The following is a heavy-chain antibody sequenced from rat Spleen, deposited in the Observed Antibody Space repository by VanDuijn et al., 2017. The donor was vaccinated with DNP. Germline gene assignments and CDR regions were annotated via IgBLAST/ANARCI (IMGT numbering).Heavy chain of an antibody. J-gene: IGHJ2*01. Sequence: EVQLVESGGDLVQPGRSLKLSCVASGFTFNNYWMTWIRQVPGKGLEWVASITSSGGSTYYPDSVKGRFTISRDNAKNTLYLQMNSLRSEDTATYYCARGGGSPFDYWGQGVMVTVSS. D-gene: IGHD1-3*01. CDR2: ITSSGGST. CDR3: ARGGGSPFDY. V-gene: IGHV5-31*01. CDR1: GFTFNNYW.